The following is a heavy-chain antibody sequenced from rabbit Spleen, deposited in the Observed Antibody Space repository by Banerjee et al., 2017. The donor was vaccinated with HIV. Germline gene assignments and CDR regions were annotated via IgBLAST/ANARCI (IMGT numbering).Heavy chain of an antibody. V-gene: IGHV1S47*01. CDR2: IDPVFGIT. Sequence: QEQLVESGGGLVQPGGSLKLSCKASGFDLNTYGVSWVRQAPGKGLEWIGYIDPVFGITNYANSVEGRFTISRDNAQNTVFLQMTSLTAADTATYFCVRNSGWGVSYFTLWGPGTLVTVS. CDR3: VRNSGWGVSYFTL. D-gene: IGHD4-1*01. J-gene: IGHJ4*01. CDR1: GFDLNTYG.